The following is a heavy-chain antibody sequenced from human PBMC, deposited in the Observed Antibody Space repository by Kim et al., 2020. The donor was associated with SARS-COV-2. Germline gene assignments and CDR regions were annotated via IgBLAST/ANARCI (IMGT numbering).Heavy chain of an antibody. J-gene: IGHJ4*02. D-gene: IGHD6-19*01. V-gene: IGHV3-23*01. Sequence: GGSLRLSCAASGYTFSSYAMSWVRRAPGKGLECVSGIIDSAGTTHYADSVEGRFTVSRDNSKDTSYLQMNSLRVEDTAVYYCAKDRGNGQWLGLDHWGQGAMVTVSP. CDR3: AKDRGNGQWLGLDH. CDR2: IIDSAGTT. CDR1: GYTFSSYA.